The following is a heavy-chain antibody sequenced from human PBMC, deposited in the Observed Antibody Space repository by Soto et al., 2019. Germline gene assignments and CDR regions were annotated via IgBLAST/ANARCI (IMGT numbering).Heavy chain of an antibody. D-gene: IGHD2-2*01. CDR2: ISGSGGST. CDR3: AKDLRRGVPAANPPVY. J-gene: IGHJ4*02. CDR1: GFTFSSYA. Sequence: HPGGSLRLSCAASGFTFSSYAMSWVRQAPGRGLEWVSAISGSGGSTYYADSVKGRFTISRDNSKNTLYLQMNSLRAEDTAVYYCAKDLRRGVPAANPPVYWGQGTLVTVSS. V-gene: IGHV3-23*01.